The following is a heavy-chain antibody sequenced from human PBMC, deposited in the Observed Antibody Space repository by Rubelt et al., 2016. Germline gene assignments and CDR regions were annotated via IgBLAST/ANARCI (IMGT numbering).Heavy chain of an antibody. Sequence: EEQLVESGGDLVQPGGSLRLSCVTSGFTFSSYWMHWVRQAPGKGLVWVSRIKTDEPTTNYADSVKGRFTISRDNAKNTLYLQVNSLRAEDTALYYCARANYESSGYYYGEYFQHWGQGTLVTVSS. J-gene: IGHJ1*01. CDR3: ARANYESSGYYYGEYFQH. CDR1: GFTFSSYW. D-gene: IGHD3-22*01. CDR2: IKTDEPTT. V-gene: IGHV3-74*02.